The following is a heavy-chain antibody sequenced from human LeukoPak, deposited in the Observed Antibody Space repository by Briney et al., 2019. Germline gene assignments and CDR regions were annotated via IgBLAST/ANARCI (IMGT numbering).Heavy chain of an antibody. J-gene: IGHJ4*02. V-gene: IGHV1-2*02. CDR1: GYTFTGYY. CDR3: ARNYGSGSYWDY. CDR2: INPNTGGT. D-gene: IGHD3-10*01. Sequence: ASVKVSCKASGYTFTGYYMHWVRQAPGQGLEWMGWINPNTGGTNYAQKFQGRVTMTSDTSISTAYMELSSLRSEDTAVYYCARNYGSGSYWDYWGQGTLVTVSS.